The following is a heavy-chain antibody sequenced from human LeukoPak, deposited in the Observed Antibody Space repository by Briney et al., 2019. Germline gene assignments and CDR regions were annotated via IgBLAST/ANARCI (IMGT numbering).Heavy chain of an antibody. V-gene: IGHV3-11*01. Sequence: GGSLRLSCAASGFTFSDYYMSWIRQAPGKGLEWVSYISSSGSTIYYADSVKGRFTISRDNAKNSLFLQMNSLRAEDTAVYYCATSGDIVATIRAFDIWGQGTMVTVSS. CDR1: GFTFSDYY. CDR2: ISSSGSTI. CDR3: ATSGDIVATIRAFDI. J-gene: IGHJ3*02. D-gene: IGHD5-12*01.